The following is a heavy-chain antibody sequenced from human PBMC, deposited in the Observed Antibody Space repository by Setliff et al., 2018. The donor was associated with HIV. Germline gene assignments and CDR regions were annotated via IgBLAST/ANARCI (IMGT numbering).Heavy chain of an antibody. CDR3: ARDRMPMASWVPDK. CDR1: GFTFSNAW. CDR2: IYTGGRT. V-gene: IGHV4-4*07. Sequence: SETLSLSCAASGFTFSNAWMSWIRQSAGKGLEWVGRIYTGGRTNYNPSLKGRVTMSVDTSKNQFSLNLSSVTAADTAVYYCARDRMPMASWVPDKWGQGTLVTVSS. D-gene: IGHD2-2*01. J-gene: IGHJ4*02.